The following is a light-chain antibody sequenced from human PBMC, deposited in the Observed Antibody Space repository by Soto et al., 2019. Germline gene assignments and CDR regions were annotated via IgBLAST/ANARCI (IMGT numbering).Light chain of an antibody. CDR1: QSVLYSSNNKNY. CDR3: QQYYTTPLT. J-gene: IGKJ4*01. CDR2: WAS. V-gene: IGKV4-1*01. Sequence: DIVMTQSPDSLAVSLGERATINCKSSQSVLYSSNNKNYLAWYQQKRGQSPKLLIYWASTRESGVPDRFSGSGSGTDFTLTISSLQAEDVAVYYCQQYYTTPLTFGGGTKVAIK.